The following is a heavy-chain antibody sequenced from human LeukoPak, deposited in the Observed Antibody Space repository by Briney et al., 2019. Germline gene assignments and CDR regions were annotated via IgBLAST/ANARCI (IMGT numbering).Heavy chain of an antibody. Sequence: ASVKVSCKASGYTFTGYYMHWVRQAPGQGLEWMGWINPNSGGTNYAQKFQGRVTMTRDTSISTAYMELSRLRSDDTAVDYCARGLHDSSGYLDYWGQGTLVTVSS. CDR3: ARGLHDSSGYLDY. V-gene: IGHV1-2*02. J-gene: IGHJ4*02. CDR1: GYTFTGYY. CDR2: INPNSGGT. D-gene: IGHD3-22*01.